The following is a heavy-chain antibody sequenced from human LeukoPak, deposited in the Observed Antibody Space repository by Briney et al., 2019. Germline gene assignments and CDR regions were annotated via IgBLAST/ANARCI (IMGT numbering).Heavy chain of an antibody. V-gene: IGHV3-21*01. CDR3: ARSRRNDYGDY. J-gene: IGHJ4*02. Sequence: GGSLRLSCAASGFTFSSYGMSWVRQAPGKGLEWVSSISSSSSYIYYADSVKGRFTISRDNAKNSLYLQMNSLRAEDTAVYFCARSRRNDYGDYWGQGTLVTVSS. CDR2: ISSSSSYI. D-gene: IGHD4-17*01. CDR1: GFTFSSYG.